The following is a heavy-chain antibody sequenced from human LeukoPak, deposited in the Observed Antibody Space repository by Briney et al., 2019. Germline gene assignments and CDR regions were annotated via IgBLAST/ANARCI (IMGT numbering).Heavy chain of an antibody. CDR1: GFTFSSYW. Sequence: GGSLRLSCAASGFTFSSYWMSWVRQAPGKGLEWVANIKQDGSEKYYVDSVKGRFTISRDNAKNPLYLQMNSLRAEDTAVYYCARDSIYDFWSGYYDPDNWFDPWGQGTLVTVSS. V-gene: IGHV3-7*01. CDR2: IKQDGSEK. CDR3: ARDSIYDFWSGYYDPDNWFDP. D-gene: IGHD3-3*01. J-gene: IGHJ5*02.